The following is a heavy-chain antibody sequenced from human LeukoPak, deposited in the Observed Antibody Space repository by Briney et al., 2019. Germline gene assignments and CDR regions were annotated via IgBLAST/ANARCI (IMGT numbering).Heavy chain of an antibody. Sequence: GGSLRLSCAASGFTFDDYAMHWVRQAPGKGLEWVSGISWNSGSIGYADSVKGRFTISRDNAKNSLYLQMNSLRAEDTALYYCAKATTYDSSGSDAFDIWGQGTMVTVSS. J-gene: IGHJ3*02. CDR1: GFTFDDYA. CDR3: AKATTYDSSGSDAFDI. CDR2: ISWNSGSI. V-gene: IGHV3-9*01. D-gene: IGHD3-22*01.